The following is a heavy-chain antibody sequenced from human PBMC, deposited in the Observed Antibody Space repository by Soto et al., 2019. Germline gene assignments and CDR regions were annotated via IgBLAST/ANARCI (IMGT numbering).Heavy chain of an antibody. Sequence: PGGSLRLSCAASGFTFSSYAMSWVRQAPGKGLEWVSAISGSGGSTYYADSVKGRFTISRDNSKNTLYLQMNSLRAEDTAVYYCAKNQGAPPEHYYVTDFDYWGQGTLVTVSS. CDR3: AKNQGAPPEHYYVTDFDY. D-gene: IGHD3-10*02. CDR1: GFTFSSYA. V-gene: IGHV3-23*01. J-gene: IGHJ4*02. CDR2: ISGSGGST.